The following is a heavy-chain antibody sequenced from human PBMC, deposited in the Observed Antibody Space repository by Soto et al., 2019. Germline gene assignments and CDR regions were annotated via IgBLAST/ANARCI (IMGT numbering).Heavy chain of an antibody. CDR2: IYYSGST. J-gene: IGHJ6*02. Sequence: PSETLSLTCTFSVGSISIADYYWSWVRQPPGKGLEWIGYIYYSGSTFFNPSLKSRVTISKDTSRNQLSLRLNSVTAADTAVYYCARAIVVTIGGMDVWGQGTTVTVSS. V-gene: IGHV4-30-4*01. CDR1: VGSISIADYY. CDR3: ARAIVVTIGGMDV. D-gene: IGHD5-12*01.